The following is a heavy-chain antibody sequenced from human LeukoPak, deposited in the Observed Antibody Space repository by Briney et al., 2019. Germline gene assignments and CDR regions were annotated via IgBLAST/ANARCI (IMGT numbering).Heavy chain of an antibody. CDR1: GLTFSEHW. D-gene: IGHD3-10*01. CDR3: ARDKHNYYGSGKRNYYGMDV. CDR2: IKQDGSEK. V-gene: IGHV3-7*01. J-gene: IGHJ6*02. Sequence: GGSLRLSCEAYGLTFSEHWMTWVRQAPGKGPEWVANIKQDGSEKYYLDSVKGRFTISRDNAKSSLYLQLNSLRAEDTAVHYCARDKHNYYGSGKRNYYGMDVWGQGTTVTVSS.